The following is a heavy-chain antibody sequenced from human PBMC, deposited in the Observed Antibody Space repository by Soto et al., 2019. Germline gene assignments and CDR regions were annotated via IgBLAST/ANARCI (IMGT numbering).Heavy chain of an antibody. D-gene: IGHD4-17*01. CDR1: GFTFSNAW. CDR3: PTSSDYGEQAK. Sequence: GGSLRLSCAASGFTFSNAWMSWVLQAPGKGLEWVGRIKSKTDGGTTDYDAPVKGRFTISRDDSKNTLYLQMNSLKTEDTVVYNCPTSSDYGEQAKWGQGTLVTVSS. V-gene: IGHV3-15*01. J-gene: IGHJ4*02. CDR2: IKSKTDGGTT.